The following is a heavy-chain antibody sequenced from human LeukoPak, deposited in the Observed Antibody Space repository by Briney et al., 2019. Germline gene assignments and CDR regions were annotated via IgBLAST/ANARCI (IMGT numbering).Heavy chain of an antibody. CDR2: TYYSGTS. J-gene: IGHJ3*02. V-gene: IGHV4-39*07. CDR3: AREGGGIPDAFDI. CDR1: GGSISSSSSY. Sequence: PSETLSLTCTVSGGSISSSSSYWDWIRQTPGKGPEWIANTYYSGTSYYNPSLTSRVTTSVDTSKNQFSLRLSSVTAADTAVYYCAREGGGIPDAFDIWSQGTMVTVSS. D-gene: IGHD3-16*01.